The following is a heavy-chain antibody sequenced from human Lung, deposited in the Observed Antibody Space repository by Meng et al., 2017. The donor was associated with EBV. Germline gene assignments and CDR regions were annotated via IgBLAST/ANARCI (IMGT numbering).Heavy chain of an antibody. CDR2: ITPLYGTT. V-gene: IGHV1-69*06. D-gene: IGHD3-22*01. Sequence: QVKLVQSGPEVKKPGSSVKVSCKASGGTFSNYVISWVRQAPGQGLEWMGEITPLYGTTNFAQKFQGRVTIIADKSTRTVYMELSSLRSEDTAVYFCARDGNHNSGYYDFWGQGTLVTV. CDR3: ARDGNHNSGYYDF. J-gene: IGHJ4*02. CDR1: GGTFSNYV.